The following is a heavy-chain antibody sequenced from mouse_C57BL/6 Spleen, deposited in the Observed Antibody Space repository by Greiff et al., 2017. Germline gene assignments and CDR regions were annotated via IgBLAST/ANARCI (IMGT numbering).Heavy chain of an antibody. Sequence: VQLQQSGAELVKPGASVKLSCTASGFNIKDYYMHWVKQRTEQGLEWIGRVDPEDGETKYDPKFQGKATITADTSSNTAYLQHSSLPSEDTAVDYCAREEGTLLYFGYWGQGTTLTVSS. CDR2: VDPEDGET. D-gene: IGHD2-1*01. CDR3: AREEGTLLYFGY. J-gene: IGHJ2*01. V-gene: IGHV14-2*01. CDR1: GFNIKDYY.